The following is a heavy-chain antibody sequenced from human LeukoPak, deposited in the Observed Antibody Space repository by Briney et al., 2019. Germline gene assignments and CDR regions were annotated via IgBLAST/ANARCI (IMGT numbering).Heavy chain of an antibody. D-gene: IGHD4-4*01. CDR1: GFAFSTYR. CDR3: ARDQSGEDYSNGMDV. J-gene: IGHJ6*02. Sequence: NSGGSLRLSCAASGFAFSTYRMNWVRQAPGKGLEWVSSISSSSSYIYYADSVKGRFTVSRDNTKNSLYLQMNSLRAEDTAVYYCARDQSGEDYSNGMDVWGQGTTVTVSS. V-gene: IGHV3-21*01. CDR2: ISSSSSYI.